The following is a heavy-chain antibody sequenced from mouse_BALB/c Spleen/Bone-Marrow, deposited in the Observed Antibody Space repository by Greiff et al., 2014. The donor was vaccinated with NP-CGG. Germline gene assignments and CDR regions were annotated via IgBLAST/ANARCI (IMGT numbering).Heavy chain of an antibody. CDR2: IDPYYGDT. V-gene: IGHV1-39*01. CDR3: ARKAYYTNWWYFDV. J-gene: IGHJ1*01. CDR1: GYSFSGYN. Sequence: EVQRVESGPELEKPGASVKISCKASGYSFSGYNLNWVKQNSGQGLEWIGNIDPYYGDTTYNQKFKGKATLTVDRSSSTAYMQLKSLTSEDSAVYYCARKAYYTNWWYFDVWGAGTTVTVSS. D-gene: IGHD2-5*01.